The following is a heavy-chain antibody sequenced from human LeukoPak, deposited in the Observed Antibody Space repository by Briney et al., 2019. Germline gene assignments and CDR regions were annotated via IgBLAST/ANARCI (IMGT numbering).Heavy chain of an antibody. CDR2: INHSGST. D-gene: IGHD6-13*01. CDR3: ARVGGSSWYYYYYYMDV. CDR1: GGSFSGYY. Sequence: SETLSLTCAVYGGSFSGYYWSWIRQPPGKGLEWIGGINHSGSTNYNPSLKSRVTISVDTSKNQFSLKLSSVTAADTAVYYCARVGGSSWYYYYYYMDVWGKGTTVTVSS. V-gene: IGHV4-34*01. J-gene: IGHJ6*03.